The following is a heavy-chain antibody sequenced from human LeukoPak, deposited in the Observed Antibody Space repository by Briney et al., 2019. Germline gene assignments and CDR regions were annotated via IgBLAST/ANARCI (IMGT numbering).Heavy chain of an antibody. V-gene: IGHV2-70*11. CDR3: ARSIVGAIPFDY. CDR1: GGSISSGDYY. D-gene: IGHD1-26*01. J-gene: IGHJ4*02. CDR2: IDWDDDK. Sequence: TLSLTCTVSGGSISSGDYYWSWIRQPPGKALEWLARIDWDDDKYYNTSLKTRLTISKDSSKNQVVLTMTKMDPVDTATYYCARSIVGAIPFDYWGQGTLVTVSS.